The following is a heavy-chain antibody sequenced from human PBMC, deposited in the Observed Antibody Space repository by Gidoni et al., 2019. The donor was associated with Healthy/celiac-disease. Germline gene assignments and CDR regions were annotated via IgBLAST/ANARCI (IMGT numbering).Heavy chain of an antibody. CDR1: GFTFSSYS. V-gene: IGHV3-21*01. CDR3: ARLFGAVAGIGNWFDP. Sequence: EVQLVESGGGLVKPGGSLRLSCAASGFTFSSYSMNWVRQAPGKGLEWVSSISSSSSYIYYADSVKGRFTISRDNAKNSLYLQMNSLRAEDMAVYYCARLFGAVAGIGNWFDPWGQGTLVTVSS. J-gene: IGHJ5*02. D-gene: IGHD6-19*01. CDR2: ISSSSSYI.